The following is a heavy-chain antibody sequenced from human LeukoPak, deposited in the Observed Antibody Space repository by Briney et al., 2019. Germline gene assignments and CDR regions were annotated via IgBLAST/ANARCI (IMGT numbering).Heavy chain of an antibody. CDR1: GFTFGSYE. Sequence: PGGSLRLSCAASGFTFGSYEMNWVRQAPGKGLQWLSYSSSSGTTMFYADSVKGRFTISRDNAKKSLYLQMNSLRAEDTAVYYCAKDPPHVSWLFDYWGQGTLVTVSS. D-gene: IGHD3-16*01. V-gene: IGHV3-48*03. CDR3: AKDPPHVSWLFDY. CDR2: SSSSGTTM. J-gene: IGHJ4*02.